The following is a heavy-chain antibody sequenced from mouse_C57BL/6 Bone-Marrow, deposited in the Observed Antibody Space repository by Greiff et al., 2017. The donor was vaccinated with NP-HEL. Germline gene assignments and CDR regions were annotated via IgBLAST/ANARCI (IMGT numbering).Heavy chain of an antibody. CDR1: GYSFTGYY. D-gene: IGHD2-5*01. CDR3: AKYSNFAY. Sequence: VQLQQSGPELVKPGASVKISCKASGYSFTGYYMNWVKQSPEKSLEWIGEINPSAGGTTYNKKFKGKATLTVAKSSSTAYMQPKSLTSADSAVYYCAKYSNFAYWGQGTLVTVSA. CDR2: INPSAGGT. V-gene: IGHV1-42*01. J-gene: IGHJ3*01.